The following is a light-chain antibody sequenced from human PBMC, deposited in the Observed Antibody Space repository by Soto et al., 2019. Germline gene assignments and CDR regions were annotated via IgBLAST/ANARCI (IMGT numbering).Light chain of an antibody. CDR2: DVS. V-gene: IGLV2-14*02. J-gene: IGLJ3*02. Sequence: QSALTQPASVSGSPGQSITISCTGTSSDVGAYNLVSWYQQHPGRAPKLFIFDVSDRPSGVSDRFSSSKSGNTASLTISGIRGEDDASYYCSLYTNTSTLVFGGGTK. CDR3: SLYTNTSTLV. CDR1: SSDVGAYNL.